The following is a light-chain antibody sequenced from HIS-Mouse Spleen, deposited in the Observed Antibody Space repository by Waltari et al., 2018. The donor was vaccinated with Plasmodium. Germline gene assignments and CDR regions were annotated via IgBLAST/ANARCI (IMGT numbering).Light chain of an antibody. CDR2: GAS. V-gene: IGKV3-15*01. J-gene: IGKJ1*01. CDR3: QQYNNWPRGT. CDR1: QSVSSN. Sequence: EIVMTQSPALSVSPGERATLSCRASQSVSSNIAWYQQKPGQAPRLHSYGASTRATGIPARFSGSGSGTEFTLTISSMQSEDFAVYYCQQYNNWPRGTFGQGTKVEIK.